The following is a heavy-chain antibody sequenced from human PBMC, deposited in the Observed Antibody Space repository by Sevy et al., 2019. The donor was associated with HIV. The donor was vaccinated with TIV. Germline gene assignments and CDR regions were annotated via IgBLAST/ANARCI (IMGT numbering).Heavy chain of an antibody. CDR3: ARVGIAAAGTQGGNYYYYYYMDV. D-gene: IGHD6-13*01. Sequence: GGSLRLSCAASGFTFSSYSMNWVRQAPGKGLEWVSYISSSSSTIYYADSVKGRFTMSRDNAKNSLYLQMNSLRDEDTAVYYCARVGIAAAGTQGGNYYYYYYMDVWGKGTTVTVSS. CDR2: ISSSSSTI. J-gene: IGHJ6*03. CDR1: GFTFSSYS. V-gene: IGHV3-48*02.